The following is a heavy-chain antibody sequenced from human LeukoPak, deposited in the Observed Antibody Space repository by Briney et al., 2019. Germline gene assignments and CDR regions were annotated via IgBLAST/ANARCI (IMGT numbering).Heavy chain of an antibody. J-gene: IGHJ4*02. Sequence: ASVKVSCKASGGTFSSYAISWVRQAPGQGLEWMGGIIPIFGTADYAQKFQGRVTITTDESTSTACMELSSLRSEDTAVYYCARVRGYYDSSGYYYPFYFDYWGQGTLVTVSS. D-gene: IGHD3-22*01. CDR2: IIPIFGTA. V-gene: IGHV1-69*05. CDR1: GGTFSSYA. CDR3: ARVRGYYDSSGYYYPFYFDY.